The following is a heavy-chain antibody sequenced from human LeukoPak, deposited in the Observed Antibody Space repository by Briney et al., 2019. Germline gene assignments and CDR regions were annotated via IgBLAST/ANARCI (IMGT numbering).Heavy chain of an antibody. D-gene: IGHD1-26*01. J-gene: IGHJ4*02. CDR1: GGSISSHY. CDR3: ARVGGSYYYFDY. CDR2: IYYSGST. Sequence: PSETLSLTYTVSGGSISSHYWSWIRQPPGKGLEWIGYIYYSGSTNYNPSLKSRVTISVDTSKNQFSLKLSSVTAADTAVYYCARVGGSYYYFDYWGQGTLVTVSS. V-gene: IGHV4-59*11.